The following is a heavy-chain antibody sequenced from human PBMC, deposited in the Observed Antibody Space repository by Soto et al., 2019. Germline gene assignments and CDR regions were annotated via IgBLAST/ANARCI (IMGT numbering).Heavy chain of an antibody. CDR1: GGSISRSSCY. CDR3: ARLYPKYCTNGVCLNWFDP. D-gene: IGHD2-8*01. CDR2: IYQSGRT. V-gene: IGHV4-39*01. Sequence: PSETLSLICTVSGGSISRSSCYRGWVRQRPGKGLEWIGSIYQSGRTYYNPSLKSRVTLCVYTSKNQFSLKLSSVTAADTAVYYCARLYPKYCTNGVCLNWFDPWGQGPLVTVSS. J-gene: IGHJ5*02.